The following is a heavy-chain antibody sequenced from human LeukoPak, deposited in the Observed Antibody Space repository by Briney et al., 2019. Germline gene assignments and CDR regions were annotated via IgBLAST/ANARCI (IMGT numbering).Heavy chain of an antibody. CDR1: GFTFSSYT. CDR3: ARDLYCSSTSCTDAFDI. J-gene: IGHJ3*02. CDR2: ISYSSSYI. Sequence: GGSLRLSCAASGFTFSSYTMNWVRQAPGKGLEWVSSISYSSSYIYYADSVQGRFTISRDNAKNSLYLQTNTLRAEDTAVYYCARDLYCSSTSCTDAFDIWGQGAMVTASS. D-gene: IGHD2-2*01. V-gene: IGHV3-21*01.